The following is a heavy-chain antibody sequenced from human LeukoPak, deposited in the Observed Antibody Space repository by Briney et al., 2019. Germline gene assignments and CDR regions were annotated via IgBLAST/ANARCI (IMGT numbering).Heavy chain of an antibody. CDR2: IYSGGST. V-gene: IGHV3-53*01. Sequence: PGGSLRLSCAASGFTVSSNYMSWVRQAPGKGLEWVSVIYSGGSTDYADSVKGRFTISRDNSKNTLYLQMNSLRAEDTAVYYCARDWGSGSFYAEPYFDYWGRGTLVTVSS. J-gene: IGHJ4*02. D-gene: IGHD3-10*01. CDR3: ARDWGSGSFYAEPYFDY. CDR1: GFTVSSNY.